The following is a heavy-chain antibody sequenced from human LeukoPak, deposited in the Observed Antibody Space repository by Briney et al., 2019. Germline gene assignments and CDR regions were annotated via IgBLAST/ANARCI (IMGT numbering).Heavy chain of an antibody. CDR2: INHSGST. Sequence: SETLSLTCAVYGGSFSGYYWSWIRQPPGKGLEWIGEINHSGSTNYNPSLKSRVTISVDTSKNQFSLKLSSVTAADTAVYYCARNGGNSDYDYWGQGTLVTVSA. V-gene: IGHV4-34*01. CDR1: GGSFSGYY. CDR3: ARNGGNSDYDY. D-gene: IGHD4-23*01. J-gene: IGHJ4*02.